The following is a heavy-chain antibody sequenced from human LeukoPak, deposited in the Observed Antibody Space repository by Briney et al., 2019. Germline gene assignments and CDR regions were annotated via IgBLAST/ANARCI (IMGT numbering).Heavy chain of an antibody. CDR3: AREYSSSPTFDY. V-gene: IGHV4-34*01. J-gene: IGHJ4*02. Sequence: SETLSLTCAVYGGSFSAYYWSWIRQPPGKGLEWIGEINHSGSTNYNPSLKSRVTISVDTSKNQFSLKLSSVTAADTAVYYCAREYSSSPTFDYWGQGTLVTVSS. CDR1: GGSFSAYY. D-gene: IGHD6-6*01. CDR2: INHSGST.